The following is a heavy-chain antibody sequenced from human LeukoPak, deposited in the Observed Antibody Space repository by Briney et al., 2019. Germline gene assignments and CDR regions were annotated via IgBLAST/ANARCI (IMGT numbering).Heavy chain of an antibody. CDR2: ISNDGSQK. V-gene: IGHV3-30*18. Sequence: GRSLRLSCVASGFTFRSFDIHWVRQAPGKGLEWVASISNDGSQKNYADSVKDRFTISRDNSKNTLYLQMNSLRAEDTAVYYCAKEPGYFDWLLSTPADYWGQGTLVTVSS. J-gene: IGHJ4*02. CDR1: GFTFRSFD. CDR3: AKEPGYFDWLLSTPADY. D-gene: IGHD3-9*01.